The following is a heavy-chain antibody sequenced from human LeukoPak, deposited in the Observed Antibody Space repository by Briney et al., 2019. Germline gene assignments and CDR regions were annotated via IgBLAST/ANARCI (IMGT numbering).Heavy chain of an antibody. CDR1: GVSISSSSYY. J-gene: IGHJ4*02. Sequence: SETLSLTCTVSGVSISSSSYYWGWIRQPPGKGLEWIGSIYYSGSTYYNPSLKSRVTISVDTSKNQFSLKLSSVTAADTAVYYCARLPLGEQQLVPPRGFDYWGQGTLVTVSS. V-gene: IGHV4-39*01. CDR2: IYYSGST. CDR3: ARLPLGEQQLVPPRGFDY. D-gene: IGHD6-13*01.